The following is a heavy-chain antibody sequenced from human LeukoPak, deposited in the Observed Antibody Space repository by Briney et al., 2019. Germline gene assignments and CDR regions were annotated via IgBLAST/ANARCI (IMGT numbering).Heavy chain of an antibody. CDR1: GFTFSSYA. V-gene: IGHV3-23*01. J-gene: IGHJ4*02. D-gene: IGHD4-17*01. CDR3: AKDSGYGDYVILGYYFDY. CDR2: ISGSGGST. Sequence: PGGSLRLSCAASGFTFSSYAMSWVRQAPGKGLEWVSAISGSGGSTYYADSVKGRFTISRDNSKNTLYLQMSSLRAEDTAVYYCAKDSGYGDYVILGYYFDYWGQGTLVTVSS.